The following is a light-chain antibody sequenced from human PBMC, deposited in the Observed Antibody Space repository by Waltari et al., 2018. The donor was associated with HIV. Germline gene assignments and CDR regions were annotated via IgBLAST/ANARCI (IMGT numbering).Light chain of an antibody. J-gene: IGLJ3*02. Sequence: QSVLTQPPSLSGAPGQTVTISCTGTSSNIGADYTVHWYQQLPGTAPKLLIYCSTSRPSSVPDRFSGSKSGASAALAITWLQADDEADYYCQSYDSSLSAWVFGGGTKLTVL. CDR1: SSNIGADYT. CDR2: CST. V-gene: IGLV1-40*01. CDR3: QSYDSSLSAWV.